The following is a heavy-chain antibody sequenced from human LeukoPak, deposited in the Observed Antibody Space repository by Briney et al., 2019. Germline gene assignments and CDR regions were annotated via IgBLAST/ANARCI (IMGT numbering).Heavy chain of an antibody. J-gene: IGHJ4*02. CDR1: GGSISSGGYY. CDR2: IYHSGST. D-gene: IGHD3-16*01. Sequence: SETLSLTCTVSGGSISSGGYYWSWIRQPPGKGLEWIGYIYHSGSTYYNPSLKSRVTISVDRSKNQFSLKLSSVTAADTAVYYCARDFRGRFDHWGQGTLVTVSS. V-gene: IGHV4-30-2*01. CDR3: ARDFRGRFDH.